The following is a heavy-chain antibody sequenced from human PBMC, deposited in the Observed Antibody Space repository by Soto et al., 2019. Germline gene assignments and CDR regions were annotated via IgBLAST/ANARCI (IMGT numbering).Heavy chain of an antibody. CDR2: ISWNSGSI. J-gene: IGHJ4*02. D-gene: IGHD3-22*01. CDR3: AKDINYFDSSGYSFDY. CDR1: GFTFDDYA. V-gene: IGHV3-9*01. Sequence: GGSLRLSCAASGFTFDDYAMHWVRQAPGKGLEWVSGISWNSGSIGYADSVKGRFTISRDNAKNSLYLQMNSLRAEDTAVYYCAKDINYFDSSGYSFDYLGQGT.